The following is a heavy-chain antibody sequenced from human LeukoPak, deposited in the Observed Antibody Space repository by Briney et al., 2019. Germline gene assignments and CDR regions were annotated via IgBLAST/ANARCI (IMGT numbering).Heavy chain of an antibody. CDR2: INWNGGST. CDR3: AKGYYDYVWGSYYFDY. V-gene: IGHV3-20*04. J-gene: IGHJ4*02. D-gene: IGHD3-16*01. CDR1: GFTFDDYG. Sequence: AGGSLRLSCAASGFTFDDYGMSWVRQAPGKGLEWVSGINWNGGSTGYADSVKGRFTISRDNAKNSLYLQMNSLRAEDTALYYCAKGYYDYVWGSYYFDYWGQGTLVTVSS.